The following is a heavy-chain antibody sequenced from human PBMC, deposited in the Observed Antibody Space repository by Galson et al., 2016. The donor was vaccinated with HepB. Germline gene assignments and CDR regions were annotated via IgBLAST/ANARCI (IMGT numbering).Heavy chain of an antibody. Sequence: PALVKPTQTLTLTCSFSGFSLSSGGVGVAWIRKRPGGALEWLTHVYWDDDRRYRSSLKNRLTITKDTPKNQVVLRMTHMDPVDTATSFCAHFSTHCTGWYDYYFDFWGQGTLVTVSS. D-gene: IGHD1-1*01. CDR2: VYWDDDR. CDR1: GFSLSSGGVG. J-gene: IGHJ4*02. CDR3: AHFSTHCTGWYDYYFDF. V-gene: IGHV2-5*02.